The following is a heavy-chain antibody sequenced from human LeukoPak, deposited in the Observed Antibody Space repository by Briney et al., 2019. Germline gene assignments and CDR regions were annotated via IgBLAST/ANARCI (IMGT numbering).Heavy chain of an antibody. D-gene: IGHD6-13*01. J-gene: IGHJ6*02. CDR2: ISWNSGSI. CDR3: AKDIVAAAGYYYGMDV. Sequence: PGRSLRLSCAASGFTFDDYAMHWVRQAPGKGLEWVSGISWNSGSIGYADSVKGRFTISRDNAKNSLYLQMNSLRAEDTALYYCAKDIVAAAGYYYGMDVWGQGTTVTVSS. V-gene: IGHV3-9*01. CDR1: GFTFDDYA.